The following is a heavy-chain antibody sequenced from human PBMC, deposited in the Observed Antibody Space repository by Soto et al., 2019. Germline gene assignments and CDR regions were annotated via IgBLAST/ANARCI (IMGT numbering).Heavy chain of an antibody. V-gene: IGHV1-2*02. CDR1: GYTFTGYY. J-gene: IGHJ6*02. D-gene: IGHD6-13*01. CDR2: INPNSGGT. CDR3: AREAAAGTISDYYYYYGMDV. Sequence: GASVKVSCKASGYTFTGYYMHWVRQAPGQGLEWMGWINPNSGGTNYAQKFQGRVTMTRDTSISTAYMELSRLRSDDTAVYYCAREAAAGTISDYYYYYGMDVWCQGTTVTVSS.